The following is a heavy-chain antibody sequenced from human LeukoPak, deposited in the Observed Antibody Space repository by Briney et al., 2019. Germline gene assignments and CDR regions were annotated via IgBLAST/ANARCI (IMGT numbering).Heavy chain of an antibody. Sequence: PGGSLRLSCAASGFTFSSYGMHWVRQAPGKGLEWVAVISYDGSNKYYADSVKGRFTISRDNSKNTLYLQMNSLRAEDTAVYYCAKDLPVWSSGAFDIWGQGTMVTVSS. CDR2: ISYDGSNK. CDR1: GFTFSSYG. CDR3: AKDLPVWSSGAFDI. V-gene: IGHV3-30*18. J-gene: IGHJ3*02. D-gene: IGHD6-19*01.